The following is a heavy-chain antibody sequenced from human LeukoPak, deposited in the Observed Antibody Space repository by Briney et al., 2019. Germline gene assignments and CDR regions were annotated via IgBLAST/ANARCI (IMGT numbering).Heavy chain of an antibody. V-gene: IGHV3-11*05. Sequence: PGGSLRLSCAASGFTFSDYDMSWLRQAPGKGLEWVSYISSSSSYTKYADSVKGRFTISRDNAKNSLYLQMNSLRAEDTAVYYCARDGGIIDYWGQGTPVTVSS. J-gene: IGHJ4*02. D-gene: IGHD3-16*01. CDR2: ISSSSSYT. CDR3: ARDGGIIDY. CDR1: GFTFSDYD.